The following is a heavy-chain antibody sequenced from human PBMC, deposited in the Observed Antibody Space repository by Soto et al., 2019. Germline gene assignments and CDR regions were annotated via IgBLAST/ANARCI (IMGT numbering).Heavy chain of an antibody. D-gene: IGHD3-9*01. Sequence: ASVKVSCKASGYTFTSYYMHWVRQAPGQGLEWMGRINPSNGNTNYAQKLQGRVTMTTDTSTSTAYMELRSLRSDDTAVYYCARDLSRYNILTGYFPNWFAPWGQGTLVTVSS. CDR1: GYTFTSYY. V-gene: IGHV1-18*04. J-gene: IGHJ5*02. CDR2: INPSNGNT. CDR3: ARDLSRYNILTGYFPNWFAP.